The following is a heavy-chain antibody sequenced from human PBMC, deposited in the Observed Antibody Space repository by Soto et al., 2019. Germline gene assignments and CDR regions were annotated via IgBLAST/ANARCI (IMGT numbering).Heavy chain of an antibody. CDR3: ATYDFWSGSPHKGIDY. CDR1: GYTLTELS. V-gene: IGHV1-24*01. D-gene: IGHD3-3*01. Sequence: GASVKVSCKVSGYTLTELSMHWVRQAPGKGLEWMGGFDPEDGETIYAQKFQGRVTMTEDTSTDTAYMELSSLRSEDTAVYYCATYDFWSGSPHKGIDYWGQGTLVTVSS. J-gene: IGHJ4*02. CDR2: FDPEDGET.